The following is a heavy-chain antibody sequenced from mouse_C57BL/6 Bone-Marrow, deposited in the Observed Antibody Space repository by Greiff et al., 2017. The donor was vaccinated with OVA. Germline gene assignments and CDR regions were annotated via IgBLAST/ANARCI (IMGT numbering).Heavy chain of an antibody. CDR3: TVITTAHYFDY. J-gene: IGHJ2*01. V-gene: IGHV1-5*01. CDR1: GYTFTSYW. D-gene: IGHD1-1*01. Sequence: EVQLQQSGTVLARPGASVKMSCKTSGYTFTSYWMHWVKQRPGQGLEWIGAIYPGNSDTSYNQKFKGKAKLTAVTSASTAYMELSSLTNEDSAVYYCTVITTAHYFDYWGQGTTLTVSS. CDR2: IYPGNSDT.